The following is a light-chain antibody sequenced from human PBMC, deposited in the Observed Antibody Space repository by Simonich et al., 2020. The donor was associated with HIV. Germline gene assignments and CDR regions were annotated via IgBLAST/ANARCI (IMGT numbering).Light chain of an antibody. V-gene: IGKV1-12*01. Sequence: DIQMTQSPSSLSASVGDRVTITCQASQNIANYLNWYQQKPGKAPKLLIYAASSLQSGVPSRFSGGGSGTDFTLTISSLQPEDFATYYCQQANSFPWTFGQGTKVEI. J-gene: IGKJ1*01. CDR3: QQANSFPWT. CDR2: AAS. CDR1: QNIANY.